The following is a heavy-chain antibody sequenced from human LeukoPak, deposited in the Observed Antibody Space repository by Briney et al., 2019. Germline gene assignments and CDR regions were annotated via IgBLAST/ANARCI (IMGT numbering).Heavy chain of an antibody. D-gene: IGHD5-18*01. J-gene: IGHJ2*01. CDR1: GFTFSSYG. V-gene: IGHV3-30*18. Sequence: GGSLRLSCAASGFTFSSYGMHWVRQAPGKGLEWVAVISYDGSNKYYADSVKGRFTISRDNSKNTLYLQMNSLRAEDTAVYYCAKDRDTAMAWYFYLWGRRTLVTVSS. CDR3: AKDRDTAMAWYFYL. CDR2: ISYDGSNK.